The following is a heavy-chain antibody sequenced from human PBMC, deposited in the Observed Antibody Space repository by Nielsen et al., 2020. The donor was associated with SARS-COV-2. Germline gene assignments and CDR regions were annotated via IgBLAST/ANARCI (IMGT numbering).Heavy chain of an antibody. CDR3: ASRGIAAAGSGGAFDY. Sequence: SVKVSCKASGGTFSSYAISWVRQAPGQGFEWMGGIIPIFGTANYAQKFQGRVTITADKSTSTAYMELSSLRSEDTAVYYCASRGIAAAGSGGAFDYWGQGTLVTVSS. V-gene: IGHV1-69*06. CDR1: GGTFSSYA. CDR2: IIPIFGTA. J-gene: IGHJ4*02. D-gene: IGHD6-13*01.